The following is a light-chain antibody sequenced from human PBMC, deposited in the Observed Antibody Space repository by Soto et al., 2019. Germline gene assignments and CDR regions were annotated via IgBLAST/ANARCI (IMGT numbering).Light chain of an antibody. CDR2: LNNDGSH. CDR1: SGHSSYA. CDR3: QTWGTGFQF. J-gene: IGLJ2*01. V-gene: IGLV4-69*01. Sequence: QSVLTHSPSASASLGASVKLTCTLSSGHSSYAIAWHQKQPGKGPRYLMDLNNDGSHTKGDGIPDRFSGSSSGADRYLIISSLQSEDEADYYCQTWGTGFQFFGGGTQLTVL.